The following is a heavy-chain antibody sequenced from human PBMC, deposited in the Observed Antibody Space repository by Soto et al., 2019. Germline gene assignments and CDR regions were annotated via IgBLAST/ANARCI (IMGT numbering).Heavy chain of an antibody. V-gene: IGHV2-70*11. CDR1: GFARSTRGMC. J-gene: IGHJ4*02. CDR3: ARILSAAAVTDRPRYYFDD. Sequence: SGPRRVNPTQTLGLTCTFSGFARSTRGMCVSWIRQPPGKALEWLARIDWDDDKYYSTSLKTRLTISKDTSKNQVVLTMTNMDPVDTATYYCARILSAAAVTDRPRYYFDDWGQGTLVTVSS. CDR2: IDWDDDK. D-gene: IGHD6-13*01.